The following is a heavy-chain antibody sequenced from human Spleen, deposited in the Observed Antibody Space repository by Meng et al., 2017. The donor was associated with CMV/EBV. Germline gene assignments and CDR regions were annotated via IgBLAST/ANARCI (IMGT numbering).Heavy chain of an antibody. Sequence: SETLSLTCTVSGGSISSGYYWAWIRQPPGKGLEWIGSGSHSGSTYSNPSLKSRVAILVDTSKNQFSLKLSSVTAADTAMYYCANQLAVAGLYNFDYWGQGTLVTVSS. CDR1: GGSISSGYY. J-gene: IGHJ4*02. D-gene: IGHD6-19*01. V-gene: IGHV4-38-2*02. CDR3: ANQLAVAGLYNFDY. CDR2: GSHSGST.